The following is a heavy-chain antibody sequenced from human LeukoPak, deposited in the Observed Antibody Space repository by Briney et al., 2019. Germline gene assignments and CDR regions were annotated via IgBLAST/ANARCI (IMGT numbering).Heavy chain of an antibody. V-gene: IGHV3-23*01. CDR2: ISDNSDDR. J-gene: IGHJ4*02. CDR1: GFTFNNYP. D-gene: IGHD1-1*01. CDR3: GRDWKLDY. Sequence: GGSLRLSCAASGFTFNNYPMSWVRQAPGKGLEWVSAISDNSDDRKYADSVKGRFTVSRDNSRNTLYLQMNRLRDEDTAMYYCGRDWKLDYWGQGTLVTVSS.